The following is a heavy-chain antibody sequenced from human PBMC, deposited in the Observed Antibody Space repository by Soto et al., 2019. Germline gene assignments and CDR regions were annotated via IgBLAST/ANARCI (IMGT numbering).Heavy chain of an antibody. D-gene: IGHD6-13*01. Sequence: GGSLRLSCAASGFTFSDYYMSWIRQAPGKGLEWVSYISSSGSTIYYADSVKGRFTISRDNAKNSLYLQMNSLRAEDTAVYYCASVSLESAAVDYGMHVGGEGTTGTVSS. CDR1: GFTFSDYY. J-gene: IGHJ6*04. V-gene: IGHV3-11*01. CDR2: ISSSGSTI. CDR3: ASVSLESAAVDYGMHV.